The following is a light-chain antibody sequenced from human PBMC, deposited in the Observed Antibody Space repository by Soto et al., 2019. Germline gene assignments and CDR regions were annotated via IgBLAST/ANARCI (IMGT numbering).Light chain of an antibody. CDR2: GAS. CDR3: QQYDISSGT. J-gene: IGKJ1*01. V-gene: IGKV1-5*01. CDR1: QSIGVW. Sequence: DIQMTQSPSTLSSSVGDRVTITCRASQSIGVWLVWYQQKPGRAPKLLIYGASTLQRGVPSRFSGSGSGTEFTLNISSLQPEDFATYYCQQYDISSGTFGQGTKVDIK.